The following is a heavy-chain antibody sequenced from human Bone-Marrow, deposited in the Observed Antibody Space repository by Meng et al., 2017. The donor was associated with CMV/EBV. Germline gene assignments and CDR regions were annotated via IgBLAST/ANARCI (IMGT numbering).Heavy chain of an antibody. J-gene: IGHJ6*02. D-gene: IGHD1-1*01. CDR2: ISSSGSTI. Sequence: GGSLRLSCAASGFSFSSYGMHWVRQAPGKGLEWVSYISSSGSTIYYADSVKGRFTISRDNAENSMYLQMNSLRAEDTAVYYCATERTSWNDPTPYYYYGMDVWGQGTTVTVSS. CDR1: GFSFSSYG. V-gene: IGHV3-48*04. CDR3: ATERTSWNDPTPYYYYGMDV.